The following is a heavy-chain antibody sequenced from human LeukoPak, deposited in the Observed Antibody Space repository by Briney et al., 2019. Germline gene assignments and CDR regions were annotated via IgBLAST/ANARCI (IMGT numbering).Heavy chain of an antibody. CDR1: GFTFSSYA. D-gene: IGHD3-22*01. Sequence: GRSLRLSCAASGFTFSSYAMHWVRQAPGKGLEWVAVISYDGSKKYYADSVKGRFTISRDNSKNTLYLQMNSLRAEDTAVYYCARGGRDYYDSSGYYWGQGTLVTVSS. V-gene: IGHV3-30-3*01. CDR3: ARGGRDYYDSSGYY. J-gene: IGHJ4*02. CDR2: ISYDGSKK.